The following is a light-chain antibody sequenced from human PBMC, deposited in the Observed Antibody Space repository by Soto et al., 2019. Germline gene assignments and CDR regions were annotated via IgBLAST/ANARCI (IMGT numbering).Light chain of an antibody. CDR3: QQYYNTPSYT. Sequence: DIVLTQSPDSLAVSLGERATINCKSSQSVLYSSNNKNYLAWYQQKPGQPPKLLIYWASTRESGVPDRFSGSGSGTDFTHTISSLQAEDVAVYYCQQYYNTPSYTFGQGTKLEIK. CDR1: QSVLYSSNNKNY. CDR2: WAS. J-gene: IGKJ2*01. V-gene: IGKV4-1*01.